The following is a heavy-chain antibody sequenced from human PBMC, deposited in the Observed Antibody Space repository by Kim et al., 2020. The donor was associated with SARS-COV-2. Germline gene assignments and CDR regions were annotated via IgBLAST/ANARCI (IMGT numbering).Heavy chain of an antibody. CDR3: ARFKGIAVAGYYYYYGMDV. V-gene: IGHV3-11*04. D-gene: IGHD6-19*01. Sequence: GGSLRLSCAASGFTFSDYYMSWIRQAPGKGLKWVSYISSSGSTIYYADSVKGRFTISRDNAKNSLYLQMNSLRAEDTAVYYCARFKGIAVAGYYYYYGMDVWGQGTTVTVSS. CDR2: ISSSGSTI. CDR1: GFTFSDYY. J-gene: IGHJ6*02.